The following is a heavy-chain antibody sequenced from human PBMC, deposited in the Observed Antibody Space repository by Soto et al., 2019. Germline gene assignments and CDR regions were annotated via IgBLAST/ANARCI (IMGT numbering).Heavy chain of an antibody. D-gene: IGHD1-1*01. Sequence: GGSLRLSCVASGFTFSSYAMSWVRQAPGKGLEWVSAISGSGGSTYYADSVKGRFTISRDNSKNTLYLQMNSLRAEDTAVYYCARNRADYYYGMDVWGQGTTVTVSS. J-gene: IGHJ6*02. CDR1: GFTFSSYA. CDR3: ARNRADYYYGMDV. CDR2: ISGSGGST. V-gene: IGHV3-23*01.